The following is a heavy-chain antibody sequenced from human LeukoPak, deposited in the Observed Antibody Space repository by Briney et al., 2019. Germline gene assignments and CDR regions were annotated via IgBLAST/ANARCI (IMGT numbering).Heavy chain of an antibody. CDR2: VSGSSGST. CDR1: GFTFSNYA. Sequence: GGSLRLSCTASGFTFSNYAMSWVRQAPGKGLEWVSAVSGSSGSTYYADSVKGRFTISRDNSKNKLYLQMNSLRAEDTGVYYCATVWFRRFDYWGQGILVTVSS. J-gene: IGHJ4*02. CDR3: ATVWFRRFDY. V-gene: IGHV3-23*01. D-gene: IGHD3-16*01.